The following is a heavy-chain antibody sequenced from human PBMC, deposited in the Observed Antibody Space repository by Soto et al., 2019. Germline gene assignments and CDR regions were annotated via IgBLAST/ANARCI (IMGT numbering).Heavy chain of an antibody. CDR2: ISSSSSTI. CDR1: GFTFSSYS. J-gene: IGHJ3*02. D-gene: IGHD2-15*01. Sequence: PGGSLRLSCAAPGFTFSSYSMNWVRQAPGKGLEWVSYISSSSSTIYYADSVKGRFTISRDNAKNSLYLQMNSLRAEDTAVFYCARGSYCSGGSCYRDAFDIWGQGTMVTVSS. V-gene: IGHV3-48*01. CDR3: ARGSYCSGGSCYRDAFDI.